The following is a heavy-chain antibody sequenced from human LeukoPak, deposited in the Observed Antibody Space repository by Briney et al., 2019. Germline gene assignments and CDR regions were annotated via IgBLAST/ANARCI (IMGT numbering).Heavy chain of an antibody. CDR2: ISAYNGNT. V-gene: IGHV1-18*01. CDR3: ARDLLVSVGRIHGWVDCDY. J-gene: IGHJ4*02. CDR1: GFTFTTYG. Sequence: GASVKVSCKRAGFTFTTYGISTWGQAPGQGHGWMGWISAYNGNTNYAQKLQGRDTMTTDTSTSTAYMDLRSLRSDDTAVYYCARDLLVSVGRIHGWVDCDYWGQGTLVTVSS. D-gene: IGHD2-8*01.